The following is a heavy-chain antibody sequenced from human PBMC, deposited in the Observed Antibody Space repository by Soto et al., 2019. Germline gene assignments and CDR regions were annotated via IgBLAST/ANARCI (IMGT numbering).Heavy chain of an antibody. V-gene: IGHV4-59*04. CDR3: ARGHYYYGMDV. Sequence: SETLSLTCTVSGGSISSYYWSWVRQPPGKGLEWIGYMYYSGTTYYTPSLKSRLTMSMDRANDHFSLNLTSVTAADTAVYFCARGHYYYGMDVWGQGIMVTVSS. CDR1: GGSISSYY. CDR2: MYYSGTT. J-gene: IGHJ6*02.